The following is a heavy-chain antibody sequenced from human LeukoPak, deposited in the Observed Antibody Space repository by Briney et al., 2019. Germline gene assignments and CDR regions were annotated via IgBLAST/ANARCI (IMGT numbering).Heavy chain of an antibody. CDR1: VYTFTGYY. J-gene: IGHJ6*02. Sequence: ASVKVSCKASVYTFTGYYMHWVRQAPGQGLEWMGWINPNSGGTNYAQKFQGRVTMTRDTSISTAYMELSRLRSDDTAVYYCARDLKGGIDLYYYYYGMDVWGQGTTVTVSS. CDR2: INPNSGGT. V-gene: IGHV1-2*02. CDR3: ARDLKGGIDLYYYYYGMDV. D-gene: IGHD1-1*01.